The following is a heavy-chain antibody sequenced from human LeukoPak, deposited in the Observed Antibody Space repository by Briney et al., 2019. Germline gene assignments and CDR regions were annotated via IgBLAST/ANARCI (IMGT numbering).Heavy chain of an antibody. CDR1: GYTFTSYG. CDR2: IIPIFGTA. D-gene: IGHD6-19*01. Sequence: SVKVSCKASGYTFTSYGINWVRQAPGQGLEWMGGIIPIFGTANYAQKFQGRVTITADKSTSTAYMELSSLRSEDTAVYYCAMGVGAPEDLAVAADFDYWGQGTLVTVSS. V-gene: IGHV1-69*06. CDR3: AMGVGAPEDLAVAADFDY. J-gene: IGHJ4*02.